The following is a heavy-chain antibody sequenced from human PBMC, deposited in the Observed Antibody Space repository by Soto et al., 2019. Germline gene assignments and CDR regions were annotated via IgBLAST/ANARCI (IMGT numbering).Heavy chain of an antibody. Sequence: SETLSLTCTVSGGSISSYYWSWIRQPPGKGLEWIGYIYYSGSTNYNPSLKSRVTISVDTSKNQFSLKQSSVTAADTAVYYCESLVLPAARLRYYYYXMDVWGKGTPATVS. V-gene: IGHV4-59*01. CDR2: IYYSGST. D-gene: IGHD2-2*01. CDR1: GGSISSYY. J-gene: IGHJ6*03. CDR3: ESLVLPAARLRYYYYXMDV.